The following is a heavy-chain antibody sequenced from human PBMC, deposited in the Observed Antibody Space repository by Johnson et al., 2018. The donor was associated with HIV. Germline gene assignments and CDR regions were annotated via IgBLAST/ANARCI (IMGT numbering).Heavy chain of an antibody. D-gene: IGHD1-26*01. CDR2: ISYDGSNK. Sequence: QVQLVESGGGVVQPGRSLRLSCAASGFTFSSYAVHWVRQAPGKGLEWVAVISYDGSNKYYADSVKGRFTISRDNSKNTLHLQMNSLSAEDTAVYYCARRGVGATTDALELWGQGTMVAASS. J-gene: IGHJ3*01. V-gene: IGHV3-30-3*01. CDR1: GFTFSSYA. CDR3: ARRGVGATTDALEL.